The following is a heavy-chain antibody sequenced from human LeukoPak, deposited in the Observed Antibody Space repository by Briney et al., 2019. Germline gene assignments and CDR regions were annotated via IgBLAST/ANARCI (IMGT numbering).Heavy chain of an antibody. J-gene: IGHJ3*02. V-gene: IGHV4-30-2*01. Sequence: SETLSLTCAVSGGSISSGGYSWSWIRQPPGKGLEWIGNIYHSGSTYYNPSLKSRVTISVDRSKNQFSLKLSSVTAADTAVYYCARARYGGNPRANAFDIWGQGTMVTVSS. CDR2: IYHSGST. CDR1: GGSISSGGYS. D-gene: IGHD2-15*01. CDR3: ARARYGGNPRANAFDI.